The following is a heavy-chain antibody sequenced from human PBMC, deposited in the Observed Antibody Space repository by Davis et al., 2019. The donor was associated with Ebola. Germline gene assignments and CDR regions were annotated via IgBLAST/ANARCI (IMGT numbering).Heavy chain of an antibody. J-gene: IGHJ4*02. Sequence: SVKVSCKASGGTFSSYAISWVRQAPGQGLEWMGRIIPILGIANYAQKFQGRVTITADKSTSTAYMELSSLRSEDTAVYYCARSGYGDYGGDYWGQGTLVTVSS. V-gene: IGHV1-69*04. CDR1: GGTFSSYA. CDR2: IIPILGIA. CDR3: ARSGYGDYGGDY. D-gene: IGHD4-17*01.